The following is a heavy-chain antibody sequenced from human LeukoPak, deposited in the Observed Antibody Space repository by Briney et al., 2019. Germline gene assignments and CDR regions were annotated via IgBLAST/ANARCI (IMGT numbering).Heavy chain of an antibody. J-gene: IGHJ4*02. CDR3: ARQAYYYDSSGIPEIDY. CDR2: IYYSGST. Sequence: SETLSLTCTVSGGSISSGDYYWSWIRQPPGKGLEWIGYIYYSGSTNYNPSLKSRVTISVDTSKNQFSLKLSSVTAADTAVYYCARQAYYYDSSGIPEIDYWGQGTLVTVSS. CDR1: GGSISSGDYY. V-gene: IGHV4-61*08. D-gene: IGHD3-22*01.